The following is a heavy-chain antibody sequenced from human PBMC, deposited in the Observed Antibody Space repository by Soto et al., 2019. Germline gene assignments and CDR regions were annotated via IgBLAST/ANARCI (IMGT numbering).Heavy chain of an antibody. D-gene: IGHD3-22*01. CDR2: ISAYNGNT. J-gene: IGHJ5*02. V-gene: IGHV1-18*04. Sequence: ASVKVSCKASGYTFTSYGISWVRQAPGQGLEWMGWISAYNGNTNYAQKLQGRVTMTTDTSTSTAYMELRSLRSDDTAVYYCARETRAPHYYDSSGPRGWFDPWGQGTLVTVSS. CDR1: GYTFTSYG. CDR3: ARETRAPHYYDSSGPRGWFDP.